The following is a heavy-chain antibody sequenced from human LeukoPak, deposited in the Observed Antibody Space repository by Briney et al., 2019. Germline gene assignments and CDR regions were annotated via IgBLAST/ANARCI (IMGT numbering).Heavy chain of an antibody. CDR2: IYYSGST. D-gene: IGHD5-12*01. CDR3: ARVVTRGLRHTLYYFDY. CDR1: GGSISSGDYY. V-gene: IGHV4-30-4*08. J-gene: IGHJ4*02. Sequence: SETLSLTCTVSGGSISSGDYYWSWIRQPPGKGLEWIGYIYYSGSTYYNPSLKSRVTISVDTSKNQFSLKLSSVTAADTAVYYCARVVTRGLRHTLYYFDYWGQGTLVTVSS.